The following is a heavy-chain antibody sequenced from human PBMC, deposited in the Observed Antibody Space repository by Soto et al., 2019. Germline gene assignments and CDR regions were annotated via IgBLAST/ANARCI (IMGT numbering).Heavy chain of an antibody. D-gene: IGHD2-8*01. CDR2: ISVYNGNT. Sequence: QVQLVQSGAEVKNPGASVKVSCKASGYTFTSYGISWVRQAPGQGLEWMGWISVYNGNTNYAQKLQGRVTMTTDTSTSTAYMELRSLRSDDTAVYYCARGFLSLVSYYCYGMDVWGQWTTVTVSS. J-gene: IGHJ6*02. CDR3: ARGFLSLVSYYCYGMDV. CDR1: GYTFTSYG. V-gene: IGHV1-18*01.